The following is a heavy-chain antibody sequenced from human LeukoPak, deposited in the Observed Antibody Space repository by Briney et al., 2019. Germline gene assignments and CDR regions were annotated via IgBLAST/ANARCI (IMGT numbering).Heavy chain of an antibody. CDR3: ARGPTTVTRAFDY. J-gene: IGHJ4*02. V-gene: IGHV4-4*07. D-gene: IGHD4-17*01. Sequence: SETLSLTCTVSGGSFSIYYGSWIRQPAGEGLEWMGRIYTSGSTNYNPSLKSRVTMSVDTSKNQFSLNLNSVTAADTAVYYCARGPTTVTRAFDYWGPGTLVTVSS. CDR1: GGSFSIYY. CDR2: IYTSGST.